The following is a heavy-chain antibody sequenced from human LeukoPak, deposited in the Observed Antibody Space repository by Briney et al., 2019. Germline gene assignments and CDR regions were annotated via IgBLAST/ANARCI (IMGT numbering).Heavy chain of an antibody. J-gene: IGHJ5*02. D-gene: IGHD3-10*01. Sequence: PSETLSPTCTVSGGSISSSSYYWGWIRQPPGKGLEWIGSIYYSGSTYYNPSLKSRVTISVDTSKNQFSLKLSSVTAADTAVYYCARVNYYGSGSYYYLGDNWFDPWGQGTLVTVSS. CDR1: GGSISSSSYY. CDR3: ARVNYYGSGSYYYLGDNWFDP. V-gene: IGHV4-39*07. CDR2: IYYSGST.